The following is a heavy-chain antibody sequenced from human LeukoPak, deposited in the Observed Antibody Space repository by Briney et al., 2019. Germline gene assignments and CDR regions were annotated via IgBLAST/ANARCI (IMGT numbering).Heavy chain of an antibody. D-gene: IGHD4-17*01. J-gene: IGHJ3*01. CDR2: LSGSGGST. Sequence: GRSLRLSCAASGLTFSRFAMTWVRQAPGKGLEWVSSLSGSGGSTYYADSVKGRFTISRDNSKNTLYLQMSSLRAEDTAIYYCGRDPNGDYIGAFDLWGQGTMVTVSS. CDR3: GRDPNGDYIGAFDL. V-gene: IGHV3-23*01. CDR1: GLTFSRFA.